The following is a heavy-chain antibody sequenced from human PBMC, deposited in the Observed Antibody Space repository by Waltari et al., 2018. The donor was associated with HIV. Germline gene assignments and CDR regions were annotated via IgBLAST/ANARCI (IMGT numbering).Heavy chain of an antibody. CDR1: GFTFTNYA. J-gene: IGHJ6*02. Sequence: QVQLVESGGGVVQPATSLRLSCAASGFTFTNYALPWVRQAPGKGLEGVAVIWDDGRNKYYSDSVKGRFSITRDTSKNTLSLEMNSLRAEDTGIYYCARDRTATSRGNGMDVWGPGTTVIVSS. V-gene: IGHV3-33*01. CDR2: IWDDGRNK. CDR3: ARDRTATSRGNGMDV. D-gene: IGHD1-1*01.